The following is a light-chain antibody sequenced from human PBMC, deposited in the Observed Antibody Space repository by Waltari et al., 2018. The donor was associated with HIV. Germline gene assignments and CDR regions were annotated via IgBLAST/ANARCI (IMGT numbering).Light chain of an antibody. CDR2: DAT. V-gene: IGLV2-11*01. Sequence: QSVLTQPRSLSGSPRQSVTISCTGTNADVGAYNYVSWYQQHPGKAPKLIIYDATKGPSGVPDRFSGSKSGNTASLTISGLQAEDEADYYCCSYAGSPWMFGGGTRLTVL. CDR3: CSYAGSPWM. CDR1: NADVGAYNY. J-gene: IGLJ3*02.